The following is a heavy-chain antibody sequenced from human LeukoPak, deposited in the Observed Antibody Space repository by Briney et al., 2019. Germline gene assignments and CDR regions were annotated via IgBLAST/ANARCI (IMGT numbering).Heavy chain of an antibody. J-gene: IGHJ4*02. Sequence: PGGSLRLSCAASRFTFSDYYMNWIRQAPGKGLEWVSYISGSGTNIYYADSVRGRFTISGDNAKTSLYLQMNSLRAEDTAVYYCAKSPRYILTGYPHYWGQGTLVTVSS. D-gene: IGHD3-9*01. CDR1: RFTFSDYY. CDR3: AKSPRYILTGYPHY. CDR2: ISGSGTNI. V-gene: IGHV3-11*01.